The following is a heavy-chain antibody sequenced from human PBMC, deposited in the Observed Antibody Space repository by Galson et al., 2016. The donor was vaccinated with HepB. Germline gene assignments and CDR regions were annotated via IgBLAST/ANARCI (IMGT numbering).Heavy chain of an antibody. CDR2: INHSGSI. J-gene: IGHJ4*02. D-gene: IGHD7-27*01. CDR1: GGSFSGYY. CDR3: AFTTGIYYLDY. V-gene: IGHV4-34*01. Sequence: SETLSLTCAVYGGSFSGYYWSWIRQPPGKGLEWIGEINHSGSINYNPSLKSRVTVSADASKNQFSLKMSSVTAADTALYYCAFTTGIYYLDYWGQGTLVTVSS.